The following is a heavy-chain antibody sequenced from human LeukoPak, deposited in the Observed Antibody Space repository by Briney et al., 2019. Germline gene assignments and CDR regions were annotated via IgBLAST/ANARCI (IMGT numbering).Heavy chain of an antibody. Sequence: ASVKVSCKASGYTFTGYYMHWVRQAPGQGLEWMGCINPNSGGTNYAQKFQGRVTMTRDTSISTAYMELSRLRSDDTAVYYCARVMSMVRGDEFDPWGQGTLVTVSS. J-gene: IGHJ5*02. D-gene: IGHD3-10*01. CDR3: ARVMSMVRGDEFDP. CDR2: INPNSGGT. CDR1: GYTFTGYY. V-gene: IGHV1-2*02.